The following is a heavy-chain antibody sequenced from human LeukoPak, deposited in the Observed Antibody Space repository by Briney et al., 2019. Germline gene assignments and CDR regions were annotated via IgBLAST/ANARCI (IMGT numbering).Heavy chain of an antibody. V-gene: IGHV3-23*01. CDR1: GFTFSSYA. Sequence: GGSLRLSCAASGFTFSSYAMSWVRQAPGKGLECISGFSGSGGSTYYADSVKGRLTISRDNSKNTLYLQMNSLRAEDSAVYYCARERGYSSSWYGGLEYWGQGTLVTVSS. J-gene: IGHJ4*02. CDR3: ARERGYSSSWYGGLEY. CDR2: FSGSGGST. D-gene: IGHD6-13*01.